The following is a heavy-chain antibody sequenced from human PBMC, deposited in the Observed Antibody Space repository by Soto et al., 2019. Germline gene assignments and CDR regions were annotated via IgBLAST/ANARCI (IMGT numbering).Heavy chain of an antibody. CDR1: GFTFSSYD. CDR3: AREGAENGSDSTWFDP. D-gene: IGHD1-1*01. V-gene: IGHV3-13*01. CDR2: IGTAGDT. J-gene: IGHJ5*02. Sequence: GGSLRLSCTASGFTFSSYDMHWVRQATGKGLEWVSAIGTAGDTYYPGSVKGRFTISRENAKNSLYLQMNSLRAGDTAVYYCAREGAENGSDSTWFDPWGQGTLVTVSS.